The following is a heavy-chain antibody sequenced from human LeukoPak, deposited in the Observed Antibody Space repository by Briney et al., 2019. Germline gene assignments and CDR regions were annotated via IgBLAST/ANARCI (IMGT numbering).Heavy chain of an antibody. CDR2: IYSGGST. J-gene: IGHJ4*02. CDR1: GFTVSSNY. V-gene: IGHV3-53*01. CDR3: VRDSRPGGAMGLYHNFDF. Sequence: GGSLRLSCAASGFTVSSNYMSWVRQAPGKGLEWVSVIYSGGSTYYADSVKGRFTISRDNTKSSLFLQMNSLRGDDTAVYYCVRDSRPGGAMGLYHNFDFWGQGTLVTVSS. D-gene: IGHD3-16*01.